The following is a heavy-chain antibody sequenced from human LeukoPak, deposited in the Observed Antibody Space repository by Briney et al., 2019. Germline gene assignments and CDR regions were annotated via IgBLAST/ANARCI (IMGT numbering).Heavy chain of an antibody. D-gene: IGHD2-8*01. Sequence: GGSLRLSCAASGFTFSAYAMHWVRQAPGKGLEWVSSISSSSSYIYYADSVKGRFTISRDNAKNSLYLQMNSLRAEDTAVYYCASSWSGAFDVWGQGTMVAVSS. J-gene: IGHJ3*01. CDR2: ISSSSSYI. CDR3: ASSWSGAFDV. CDR1: GFTFSAYA. V-gene: IGHV3-21*01.